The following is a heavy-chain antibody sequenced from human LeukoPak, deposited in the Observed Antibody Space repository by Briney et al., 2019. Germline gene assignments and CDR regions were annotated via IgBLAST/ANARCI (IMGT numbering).Heavy chain of an antibody. CDR3: ARGRIAAAFNWFDP. CDR1: GGSFSGYY. Sequence: PSETLSLTCAVYGGSFSGYYWSWIRQPPGKGLEWIGEINHSGSTNYNPSLKSRVTISVDTSKNQFSLKLSSVTAADTAVYYCARGRIAAAFNWFDPWGQGTLVTVSS. CDR2: INHSGST. D-gene: IGHD6-13*01. J-gene: IGHJ5*02. V-gene: IGHV4-34*01.